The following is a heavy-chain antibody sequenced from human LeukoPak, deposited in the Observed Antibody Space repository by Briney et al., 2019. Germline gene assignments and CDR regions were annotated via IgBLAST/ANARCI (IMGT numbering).Heavy chain of an antibody. V-gene: IGHV4-31*03. CDR3: ARHPSYYDRIDY. CDR2: IYYSGST. CDR1: GGSISSGGCY. D-gene: IGHD3-22*01. J-gene: IGHJ4*02. Sequence: PSQTLSLTCTVSGGSISSGGCYWSGIRQHPGKGLEGIGYIYYSGSTYYNPSLKSRVTISVDTSKNQFSLKLSSVTAADTAVYYCARHPSYYDRIDYWGQGTLVTVSS.